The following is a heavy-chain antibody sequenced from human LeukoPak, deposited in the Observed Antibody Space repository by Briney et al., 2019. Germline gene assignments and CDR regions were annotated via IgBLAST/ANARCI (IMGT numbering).Heavy chain of an antibody. D-gene: IGHD5-24*01. V-gene: IGHV3-23*01. J-gene: IGHJ4*02. CDR1: GFTFSSYA. CDR2: ISGSGGST. CDR3: AKDYEMATYFDY. Sequence: GGSLRLSCAASGFTFSSYAMHWVRQAPGKGLEWVSAISGSGGSTYYADSVKGRFTISRDNSKNTLYLQMNSLRAEDTAVYYCAKDYEMATYFDYWGQGTLVTVSS.